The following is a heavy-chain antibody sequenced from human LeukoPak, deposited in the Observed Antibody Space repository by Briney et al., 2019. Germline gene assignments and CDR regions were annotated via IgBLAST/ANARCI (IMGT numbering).Heavy chain of an antibody. Sequence: SETLSLTCTVSGGSISSYYWSWIRQPAGKGLEWIGRIHTSGSTDYNPSLKSRVTMSVDTSKNQFSLRLSSVTAADTAIYYCAREGTVTARPFVSIGYWGQGTLVTVSS. CDR1: GGSISSYY. J-gene: IGHJ4*02. CDR3: AREGTVTARPFVSIGY. D-gene: IGHD6-6*01. CDR2: IHTSGST. V-gene: IGHV4-4*07.